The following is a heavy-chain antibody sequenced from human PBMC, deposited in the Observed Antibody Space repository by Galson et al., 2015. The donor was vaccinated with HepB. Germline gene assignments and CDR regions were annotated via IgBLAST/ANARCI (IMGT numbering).Heavy chain of an antibody. CDR1: GGSISSYY. D-gene: IGHD4-17*01. CDR2: IYYSGST. Sequence: ETLSLTCTVSGGSISSYYWSWIRQPPGKGLEWIGYIYYSGSTNYNPSLKSRVTISVDTSKNQFSLKLSSVTAADTAVYYCARGPAVTHGGYYYYYMDVWGKGTTVTVSS. CDR3: ARGPAVTHGGYYYYYMDV. V-gene: IGHV4-59*01. J-gene: IGHJ6*03.